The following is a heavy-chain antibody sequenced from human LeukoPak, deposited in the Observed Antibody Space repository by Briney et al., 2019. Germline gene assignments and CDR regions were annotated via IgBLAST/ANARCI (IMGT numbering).Heavy chain of an antibody. J-gene: IGHJ4*02. V-gene: IGHV1-2*02. CDR2: INPNSGGT. D-gene: IGHD3-10*01. Sequence: ASVKVSCKASGYTFTGYYMHWVRQAPGQGLEWMGWINPNSGGTNYAQKFQGRVTMTRDTSISTAYMELSRLRSDDTAVYYCATQQSITMVRGVMDYWGQGTLVTVSS. CDR3: ATQQSITMVRGVMDY. CDR1: GYTFTGYY.